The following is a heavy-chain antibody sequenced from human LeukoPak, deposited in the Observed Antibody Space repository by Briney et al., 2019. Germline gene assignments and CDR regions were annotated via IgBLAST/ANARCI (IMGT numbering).Heavy chain of an antibody. CDR3: ARSQSGVFDV. J-gene: IGHJ3*01. Sequence: SGGSLRLSCLTSGFTLSTNAMSWVRQAPGKGLVWVSRLNGDGTNIIYADSVKGRFTISRDNAENTLYLQMNSLRAEDTALYYCARSQSGVFDVWGQGTMVTVSS. D-gene: IGHD2-8*01. CDR2: LNGDGTNI. V-gene: IGHV3-74*01. CDR1: GFTLSTNA.